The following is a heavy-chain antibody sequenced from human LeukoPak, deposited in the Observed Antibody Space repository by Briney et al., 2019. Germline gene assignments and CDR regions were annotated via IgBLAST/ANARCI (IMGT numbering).Heavy chain of an antibody. Sequence: ASVKVSCKASGYTFTGYYMHWVRQALGQGLEWMGWINPNSGGTNYAQKFQGRVTMTRDTSISTAYMELSRLRSDDTAVYYCATDLVYYDSSGYHPHFDCWGQGTLVTVSS. J-gene: IGHJ4*02. CDR3: ATDLVYYDSSGYHPHFDC. CDR1: GYTFTGYY. D-gene: IGHD3-22*01. CDR2: INPNSGGT. V-gene: IGHV1-2*02.